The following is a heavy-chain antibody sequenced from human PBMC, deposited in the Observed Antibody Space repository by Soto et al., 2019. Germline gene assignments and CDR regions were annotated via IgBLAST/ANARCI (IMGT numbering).Heavy chain of an antibody. CDR2: ITTTGRGT. CDR1: GFNFTSYA. CDR3: ARDKTHIGGSGTHYYYGMDV. V-gene: IGHV3-64*01. D-gene: IGHD6-19*01. Sequence: PGGSLRLSCAASGFNFTSYAMHWVSQAPGKGPEYVSGITTTGRGTYYASSVEGRFSIFRDNSRNTLYSVTAADTAVYYCARDKTHIGGSGTHYYYGMDVWGQGTTVTVSS. J-gene: IGHJ6*02.